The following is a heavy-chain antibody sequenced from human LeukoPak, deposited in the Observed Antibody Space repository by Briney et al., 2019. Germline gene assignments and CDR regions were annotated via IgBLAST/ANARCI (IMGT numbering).Heavy chain of an antibody. V-gene: IGHV4-34*01. D-gene: IGHD6-19*01. Sequence: PSETLSLTCAVYGGSFSGYYWSWIRQPPGKGLEWIGEINHSGSTNYIPSLKSRVTISVDTSKNQFSLKLSSVTAADTAVYYCARGVRWIAVAGHFDYWGQGTLVTVSS. CDR3: ARGVRWIAVAGHFDY. CDR1: GGSFSGYY. CDR2: INHSGST. J-gene: IGHJ4*02.